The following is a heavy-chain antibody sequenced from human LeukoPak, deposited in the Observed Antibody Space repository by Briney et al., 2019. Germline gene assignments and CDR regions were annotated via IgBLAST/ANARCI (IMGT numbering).Heavy chain of an antibody. J-gene: IGHJ3*02. CDR2: IYSGGST. V-gene: IGHV3-66*01. Sequence: PGGSLRLSCAASGFTVSSSYMSWVRQAPGKGLEWVSVIYSGGSTYYADSAKGRFTISRDNSKNTLYLQMNSLRAEDTAVYYCARASYYDSSGYFRYAFDIWGQGTMVTVSS. CDR3: ARASYYDSSGYFRYAFDI. D-gene: IGHD3-22*01. CDR1: GFTVSSSY.